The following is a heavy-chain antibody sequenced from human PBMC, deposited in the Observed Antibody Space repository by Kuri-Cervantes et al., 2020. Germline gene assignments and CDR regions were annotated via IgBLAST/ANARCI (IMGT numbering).Heavy chain of an antibody. CDR2: IYHSGST. CDR1: GFTFSNAW. CDR3: ASHYKGSY. J-gene: IGHJ4*02. Sequence: ESLKISCAASGFTFSNAWMSWVRQPPGKGLEWIGEIYHSGSTNYNPSLKSRVTISVDKSKNQFSLKLSSVTAADTAVYYCASHYKGSYWGQGTLVTVSS. D-gene: IGHD4-11*01. V-gene: IGHV4/OR15-8*01.